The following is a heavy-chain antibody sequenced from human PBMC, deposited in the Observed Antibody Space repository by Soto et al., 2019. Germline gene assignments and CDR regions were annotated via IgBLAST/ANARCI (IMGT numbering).Heavy chain of an antibody. CDR3: KRDGTGAARRGIYYYYGMDV. V-gene: IGHV3-33*01. CDR2: IWYDGSNK. CDR1: GFTFSSYG. Sequence: GGSLRLSCVASGFTFSSYGMHWVRQAPGKGLEWVAVIWYDGSNKYYADSVKGRFTISRDNSKNTLYLQMNSLRAEDTAVYYCKRDGTGAARRGIYYYYGMDVWGQGTMVTVSS. D-gene: IGHD6-6*01. J-gene: IGHJ6*02.